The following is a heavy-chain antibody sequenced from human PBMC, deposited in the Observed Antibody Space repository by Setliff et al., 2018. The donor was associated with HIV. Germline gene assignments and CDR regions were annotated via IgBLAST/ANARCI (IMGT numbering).Heavy chain of an antibody. V-gene: IGHV4-30-4*08. J-gene: IGHJ3*02. D-gene: IGHD2-21*01. CDR3: ARDPAVASREVAFDI. CDR2: IYYSGNT. Sequence: TLSLTCTVSGGSISSGNNYWSWIRQPPGKGLEWIAYIYYSGNTYYNPSLKSRATISVDTSKNQFSLKLNSVTVADTAVYYCARDPAVASREVAFDIWGQGTMVT. CDR1: GGSISSGNNY.